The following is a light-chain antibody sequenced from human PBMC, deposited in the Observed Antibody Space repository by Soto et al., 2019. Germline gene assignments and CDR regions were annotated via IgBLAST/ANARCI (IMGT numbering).Light chain of an antibody. J-gene: IGLJ1*01. CDR1: SSNIGAGYD. Sequence: QSVLTQPPSVSGAPGQSVTISCTGSSSNIGAGYDVHWYQQLPGTAPKLLIYGNSNRPSGVPDRFSGSKSGTSASLAITALQAEDEADYYCQSSDSSLSGYVFGTGTKVPVL. CDR2: GNS. CDR3: QSSDSSLSGYV. V-gene: IGLV1-40*01.